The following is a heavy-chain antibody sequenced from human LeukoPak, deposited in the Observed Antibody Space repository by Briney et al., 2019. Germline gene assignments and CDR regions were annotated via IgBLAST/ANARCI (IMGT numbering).Heavy chain of an antibody. J-gene: IGHJ4*02. CDR3: ARLGANWNYIH. CDR2: IYHSGST. D-gene: IGHD1-7*01. V-gene: IGHV4-30-2*01. CDR1: GGSISSGGYY. Sequence: PSETLSLTCTVSGGSISSGGYYWSWIRQPPGKGLEWIGYIYHSGSTYYNPSLKSRVTISVDRSKNQFSLKLSSVTAADTAVYYCARLGANWNYIHWGQGTPVTVSS.